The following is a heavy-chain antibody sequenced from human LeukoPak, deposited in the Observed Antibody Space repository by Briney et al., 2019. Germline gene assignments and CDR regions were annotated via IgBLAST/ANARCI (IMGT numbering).Heavy chain of an antibody. J-gene: IGHJ4*02. CDR3: TIGGASGSLAH. Sequence: PSETLSLTCTVSRASISDNYWSWSRQPAGKALEWIGRTYTSGDTNYNPSLKSRASVSVDTSRNQFYLSLRYVAAADTAVYYCTIGGASGSLAHWGPGTLVTVSS. CDR1: RASISDNY. CDR2: TYTSGDT. V-gene: IGHV4-4*07. D-gene: IGHD6-13*01.